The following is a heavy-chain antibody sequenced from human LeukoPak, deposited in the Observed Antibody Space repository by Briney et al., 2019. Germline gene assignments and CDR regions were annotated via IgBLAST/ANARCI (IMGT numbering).Heavy chain of an antibody. Sequence: GGSLRLSCAASGFTFSSYWMSWVRQAPGKGLEWVANIKEDGSKKYYVDSVRGLFTISRDNAKNSLYLQMNSLRDDDMALYYCARGNSGSYSQDWFDPWGQGTLVTVSS. CDR3: ARGNSGSYSQDWFDP. CDR1: GFTFSSYW. V-gene: IGHV3-7*03. J-gene: IGHJ5*02. D-gene: IGHD1-26*01. CDR2: IKEDGSKK.